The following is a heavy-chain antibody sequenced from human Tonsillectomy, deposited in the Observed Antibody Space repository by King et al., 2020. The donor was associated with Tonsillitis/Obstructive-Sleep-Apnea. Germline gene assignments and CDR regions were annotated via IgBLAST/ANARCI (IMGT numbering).Heavy chain of an antibody. V-gene: IGHV3-64D*06. D-gene: IGHD6-13*01. J-gene: IGHJ6*03. Sequence: VQLVESGGGLVQPGGSLRLSCSAFGFTFSSYAMHWVRQAPGKGLDYVSGISANGGSAYSADSVNGRFTISRDNSKNTLYLHMSGLRVEDTAVYYCVKGSAGEYYYYYMDVWGKGTTVTVSS. CDR1: GFTFSSYA. CDR2: ISANGGSA. CDR3: VKGSAGEYYYYYMDV.